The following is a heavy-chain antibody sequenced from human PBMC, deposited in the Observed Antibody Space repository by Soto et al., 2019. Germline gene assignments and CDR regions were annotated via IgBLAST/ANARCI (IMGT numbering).Heavy chain of an antibody. Sequence: GGSLRLSCAASGFTFSSYAMHWVRQAPGKGLEWVAVISYDGSNKYYADSVKGRFTISRDNSKNTLYLQMNSLRAEDTAVYYCARGGDSSGWYRYFQHWGQGTLVTVSS. CDR1: GFTFSSYA. CDR3: ARGGDSSGWYRYFQH. J-gene: IGHJ1*01. V-gene: IGHV3-30-3*01. D-gene: IGHD6-19*01. CDR2: ISYDGSNK.